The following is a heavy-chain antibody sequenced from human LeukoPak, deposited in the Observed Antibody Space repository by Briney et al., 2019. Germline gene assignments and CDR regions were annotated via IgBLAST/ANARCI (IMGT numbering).Heavy chain of an antibody. CDR2: ISGSGGST. CDR1: GFTFSSYA. V-gene: IGHV3-23*01. J-gene: IGHJ4*02. Sequence: GGSLRLSCAASGFTFSSYAMSWVRQAPGKGLEWVSAISGSGGSTYYADSVKGRFTISRDNSKNTLYLQMNNLRAEDTAVYYCAKAPAWIQLWSYFDYWGQGTLVTVSS. D-gene: IGHD5-18*01. CDR3: AKAPAWIQLWSYFDY.